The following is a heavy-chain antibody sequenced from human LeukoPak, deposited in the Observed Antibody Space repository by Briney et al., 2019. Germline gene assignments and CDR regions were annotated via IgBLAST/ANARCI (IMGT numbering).Heavy chain of an antibody. Sequence: GGSLRLSCAASGFTFKDYGMHWVRQPPGKGLEWVSSINWNGGGTDYADSVKGRFTISRDNAKNSLYLQLSSLRPEDTALYYCAKHMRTTNTYSFFGLDVWGQGTTVTVSS. J-gene: IGHJ6*02. V-gene: IGHV3-9*01. D-gene: IGHD1-7*01. CDR3: AKHMRTTNTYSFFGLDV. CDR1: GFTFKDYG. CDR2: INWNGGGT.